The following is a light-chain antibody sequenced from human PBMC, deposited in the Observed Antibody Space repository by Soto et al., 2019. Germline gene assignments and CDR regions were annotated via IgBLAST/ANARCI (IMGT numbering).Light chain of an antibody. V-gene: IGLV1-44*01. CDR2: SNN. J-gene: IGLJ2*01. Sequence: QSVLTQPPSASVTPGQRVTISCSGSSSNIGSNTVNWYQQLPGTAPKLLIYSNNQRPSGVPDRFSGSKSGTSASLAISGLQSEDEADYYCAAWDDSLNGVVFGGGNKLNVL. CDR3: AAWDDSLNGVV. CDR1: SSNIGSNT.